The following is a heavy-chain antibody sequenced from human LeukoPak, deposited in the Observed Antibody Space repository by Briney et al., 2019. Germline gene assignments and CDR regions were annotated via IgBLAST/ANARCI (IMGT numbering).Heavy chain of an antibody. J-gene: IGHJ5*02. CDR2: ISDDGAIK. CDR1: GLTFSRFA. V-gene: IGHV3-30-3*01. CDR3: ARDPVNCGGDCYQA. D-gene: IGHD2-21*02. Sequence: PGRSLRLSCEASGLTFSRFAIHWVRQAPGKGLEWVAVISDDGAIKFYADSVKGRFTNFRDNSKNTLYLLMNSLRAEDTAVYYCARDPVNCGGDCYQAWGQGTLVTVSS.